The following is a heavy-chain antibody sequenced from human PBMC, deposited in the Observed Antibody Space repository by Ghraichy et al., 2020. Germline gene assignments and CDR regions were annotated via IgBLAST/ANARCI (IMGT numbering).Heavy chain of an antibody. CDR3: ATVGPEYSSGWYEGTYFDY. D-gene: IGHD6-19*01. V-gene: IGHV1-24*01. Sequence: ASVKVSCKVSGYTLTELSMHWVRQAPGKGLEWMGGFDPEDGETIYAQKFQGRVTMTEDTSTDTAYMELSSLRSEDTAVYYCATVGPEYSSGWYEGTYFDYWGQGTLVTVSS. CDR1: GYTLTELS. J-gene: IGHJ4*02. CDR2: FDPEDGET.